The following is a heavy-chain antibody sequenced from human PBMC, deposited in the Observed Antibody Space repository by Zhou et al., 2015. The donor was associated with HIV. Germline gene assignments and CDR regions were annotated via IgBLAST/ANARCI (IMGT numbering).Heavy chain of an antibody. Sequence: QVQLVQSGAEVKKPGSSVKVSCKASGGTFSSYAITWVRQAPGQGLEWMAGIIPIFGTTNYAQKFQGRVTITADESTSTAYMELSSLRSEDTAVYYCARDYSGIAVAEDYYYYGMDVWGQGTTVTVSS. J-gene: IGHJ6*02. D-gene: IGHD6-19*01. V-gene: IGHV1-69*01. CDR2: IIPIFGTT. CDR3: ARDYSGIAVAEDYYYYGMDV. CDR1: GGTFSSYA.